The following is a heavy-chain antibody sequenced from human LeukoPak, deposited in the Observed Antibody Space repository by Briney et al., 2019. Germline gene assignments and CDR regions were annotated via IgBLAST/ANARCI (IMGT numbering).Heavy chain of an antibody. CDR3: ARGTYDFWSGYTDWFDP. Sequence: PSETLSLTCAVSGGSISSGGYSWSWIRQPPGKGLEWIGYIYHSGSTYYNPSLKSRVTISVDRSKNQFSLKLSSVTAADTAVYYCARGTYDFWSGYTDWFDPWDQGTLVTVSS. CDR2: IYHSGST. CDR1: GGSISSGGYS. D-gene: IGHD3-3*01. J-gene: IGHJ5*02. V-gene: IGHV4-30-2*01.